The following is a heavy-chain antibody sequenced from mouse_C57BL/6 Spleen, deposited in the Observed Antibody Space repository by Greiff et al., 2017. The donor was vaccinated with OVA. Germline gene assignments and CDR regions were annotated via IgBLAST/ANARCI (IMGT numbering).Heavy chain of an antibody. CDR1: GFSLTSYG. J-gene: IGHJ3*01. Sequence: VQLQQSGPGLVQPSQSLSITCTVSGFSLTSYGVHWVRQSPGKGLEWLGVIWSGGSTDYNAAFISRLSISKDNSTSQVFFKMNSLQAEDTAIYYCARNYYAPGFAYWGQGTLVTVSA. CDR3: ARNYYAPGFAY. CDR2: IWSGGST. V-gene: IGHV2-2*01. D-gene: IGHD1-1*02.